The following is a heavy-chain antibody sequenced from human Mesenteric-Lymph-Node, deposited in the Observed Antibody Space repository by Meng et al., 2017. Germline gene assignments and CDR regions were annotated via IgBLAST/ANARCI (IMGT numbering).Heavy chain of an antibody. CDR3: AKQDYGDYDTGAFDI. V-gene: IGHV3-11*04. D-gene: IGHD4-17*01. Sequence: LSLTCAASGFTFSDYYMSWIRQAPGKGLEWVSYISSSGSTIYYADSVKGRFTISRDNAKNSLYLQMNSLRAEDTAVYYCAKQDYGDYDTGAFDIWGQGTMVTVSS. CDR1: GFTFSDYY. CDR2: ISSSGSTI. J-gene: IGHJ3*02.